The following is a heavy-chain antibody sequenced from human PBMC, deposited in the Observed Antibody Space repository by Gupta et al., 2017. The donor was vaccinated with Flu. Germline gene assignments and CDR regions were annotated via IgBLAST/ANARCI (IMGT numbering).Heavy chain of an antibody. J-gene: IGHJ3*02. CDR3: VAGENFDI. V-gene: IGHV3-9*01. D-gene: IGHD6-25*01. Sequence: RLSCAASGLRVDDYGMYWVRQAPGKGLEGASGIAGNSGSIGYADSVKGRFTISRDNAKNSLYRQLNSLTAEDTALYYGVAGENFDIWGQGTMVTVSS. CDR1: GLRVDDYG. CDR2: IAGNSGSI.